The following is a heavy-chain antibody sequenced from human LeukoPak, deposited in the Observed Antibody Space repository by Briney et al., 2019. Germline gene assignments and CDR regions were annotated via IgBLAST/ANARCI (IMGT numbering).Heavy chain of an antibody. V-gene: IGHV3-23*01. CDR1: GFTFSSYA. Sequence: GGSLRLSCAASGFTFSSYAMSWVRQAPGKGLEWVSAISGSGGSTYYADSVKGRFTISRDNSKNTLYLQMNSLRAEDTALYYCAKDWTSGSGGGGDYWGQGTLVTVSS. CDR3: AKDWTSGSGGGGDY. CDR2: ISGSGGST. J-gene: IGHJ4*02. D-gene: IGHD3-10*01.